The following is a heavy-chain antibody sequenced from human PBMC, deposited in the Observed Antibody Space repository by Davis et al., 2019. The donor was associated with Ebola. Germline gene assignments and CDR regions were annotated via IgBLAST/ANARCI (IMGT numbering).Heavy chain of an antibody. CDR1: GFTFSSYT. J-gene: IGHJ6*02. V-gene: IGHV3-48*02. D-gene: IGHD6-19*01. CDR2: ISSGSSTI. CDR3: ARDAQIAVAGTRYYGMDV. Sequence: GGSLRLSCAASGFTFSSYTMNWVRQAQGKGLEWVSYISSGSSTIYYADSVKGRFTISRDNAKNSLYLQMNSLRDEDTAVYYCARDAQIAVAGTRYYGMDVWGQGSTVTVSS.